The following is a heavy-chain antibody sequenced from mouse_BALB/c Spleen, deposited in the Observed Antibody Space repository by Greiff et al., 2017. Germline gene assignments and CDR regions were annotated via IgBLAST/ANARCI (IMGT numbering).Heavy chain of an antibody. Sequence: VQLQQSGAELMKPGASVTISCKATGYTFSSYWLEWVKQRPGPGLEWIGEILPGSGSTNYNEKFKGKATFTADTSSNTAYMQLSSLTSEDSAVYYCARGYGSSYNIDDWGQGTTLTVSS. D-gene: IGHD1-1*01. J-gene: IGHJ2*01. CDR1: GYTFSSYW. CDR3: ARGYGSSYNIDD. CDR2: ILPGSGST. V-gene: IGHV1-9*01.